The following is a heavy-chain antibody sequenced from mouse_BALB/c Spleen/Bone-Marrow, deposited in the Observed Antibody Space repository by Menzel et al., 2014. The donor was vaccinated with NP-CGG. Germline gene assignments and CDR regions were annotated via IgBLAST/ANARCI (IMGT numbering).Heavy chain of an antibody. CDR2: IDPSDSET. Sequence: WMNWVKQRPGRGLEWIGRIDPSDSETHYNQKFKDKATLTADKSSNTAYMQLSSLTSEDSAVYFCARGGISVDYWGQGTTLTVSS. CDR1: W. V-gene: IGHV1-74*01. CDR3: ARGGISVDY. J-gene: IGHJ2*01.